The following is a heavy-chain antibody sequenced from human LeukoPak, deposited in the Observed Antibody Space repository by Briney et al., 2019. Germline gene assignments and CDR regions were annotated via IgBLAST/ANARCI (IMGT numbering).Heavy chain of an antibody. CDR1: GFTFDDYA. J-gene: IGHJ6*02. V-gene: IGHV3-9*01. D-gene: IGHD6-13*01. Sequence: GGSLRLSCAASGFTFDDYAMHWVRQAPGKGLEWVSGISWNSGSIGYADSVKGRFTISRDNAKNSLYLQMNSLRAEDTALYYCAKDISSPWSNYYGMDVWGQGTTVTVSS. CDR3: AKDISSPWSNYYGMDV. CDR2: ISWNSGSI.